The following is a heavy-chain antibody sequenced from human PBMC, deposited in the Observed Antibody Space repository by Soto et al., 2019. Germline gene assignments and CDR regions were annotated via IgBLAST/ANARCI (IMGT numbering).Heavy chain of an antibody. CDR1: GVTFSSYW. CDR3: ARVRSVGSGALEYYYYGMDV. CDR2: IKQDGSEK. V-gene: IGHV3-7*05. Sequence: GGSLRLSCAASGVTFSSYWMSWVRQAPGKGLEWVANIKQDGSEKYYVDSVKGRFTISRDNAKNSLYLQMNSLRAEDTAVYYCARVRSVGSGALEYYYYGMDVWGQGTTVTVSS. D-gene: IGHD3-10*01. J-gene: IGHJ6*02.